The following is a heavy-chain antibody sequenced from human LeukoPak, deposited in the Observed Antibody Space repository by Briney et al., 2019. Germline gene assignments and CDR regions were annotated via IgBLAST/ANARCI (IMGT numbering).Heavy chain of an antibody. CDR2: INGDGSTT. CDR1: GFTFSNSA. CDR3: ARYWSGSSDY. Sequence: PGGSLRLSCAASGFTFSNSAMNWVRQAPGKGLVWVSRINGDGSTTNYADSVKGRFTISRDNAKNTLYLQMNSLRAEDTAVYYCARYWSGSSDYWGQGALVTVSS. D-gene: IGHD1-26*01. V-gene: IGHV3-74*01. J-gene: IGHJ4*02.